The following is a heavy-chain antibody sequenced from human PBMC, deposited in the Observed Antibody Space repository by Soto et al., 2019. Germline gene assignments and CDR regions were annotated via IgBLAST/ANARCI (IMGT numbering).Heavy chain of an antibody. CDR3: ARGNYYDSSGYYYVP. J-gene: IGHJ5*02. CDR1: GGSVSSGSYY. D-gene: IGHD3-22*01. Sequence: QVQLQESGPGLVKPSETLSLTCTVSGGSVSSGSYYWSWIRQPPGKGLEWIGYIYYSGGTNYNPSLKSRVTISVDTSKNQFSLKLSSVTAADTAVYYCARGNYYDSSGYYYVPWGQGTLVTVSS. CDR2: IYYSGGT. V-gene: IGHV4-61*01.